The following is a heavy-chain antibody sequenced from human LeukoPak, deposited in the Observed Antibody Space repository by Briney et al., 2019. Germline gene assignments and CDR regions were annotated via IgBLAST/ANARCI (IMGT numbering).Heavy chain of an antibody. J-gene: IGHJ4*02. CDR2: INHSGST. D-gene: IGHD3-22*01. CDR3: ARLPYYYDSSGYYYFSFDY. CDR1: GGSFSGYY. V-gene: IGHV4-34*01. Sequence: SETLSLTCAVYGGSFSGYYWSWIREPPGKGLEWIGGINHSGSTNYNPSLKSRVTISVDTSKNQLSLKLSSVTAADTTVYYCARLPYYYDSSGYYYFSFDYWGQGTLVTVSS.